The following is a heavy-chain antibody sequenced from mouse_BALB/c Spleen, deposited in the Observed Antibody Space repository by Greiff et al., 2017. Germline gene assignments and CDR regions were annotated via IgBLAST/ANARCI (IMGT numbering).Heavy chain of an antibody. CDR1: GFSLTSYG. J-gene: IGHJ2*01. CDR3: ASLHYYGSSYGYFDY. CDR2: IWAGGST. Sequence: QVQLQQSGPGLVAPSQSLSITCTVSGFSLTSYGVHWVRQPPGKGLEWLGVIWAGGSTNYNSALMSRLSISKDNSKSQVFLKMNSLQTDDTAMYYCASLHYYGSSYGYFDYWGQGTTLTVSS. D-gene: IGHD1-1*01. V-gene: IGHV2-9*02.